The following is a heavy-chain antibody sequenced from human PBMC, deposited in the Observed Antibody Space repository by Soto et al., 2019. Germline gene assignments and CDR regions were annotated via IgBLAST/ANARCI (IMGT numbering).Heavy chain of an antibody. J-gene: IGHJ4*02. CDR3: AREGDSGGSWRHAFDY. CDR2: ISYDGSNK. Sequence: PGGSLRLSCAASGFTFSSYAMHWVRQAPGKGLEWVAVISYDGSNKYYADSVKGRFTISRDNPKNTLYLQMNSLRAEDTAVYYCAREGDSGGSWRHAFDYWRQGTLVTVSS. V-gene: IGHV3-30-3*01. D-gene: IGHD2-15*01. CDR1: GFTFSSYA.